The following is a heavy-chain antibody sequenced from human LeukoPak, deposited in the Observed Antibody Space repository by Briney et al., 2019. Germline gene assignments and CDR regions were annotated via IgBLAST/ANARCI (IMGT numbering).Heavy chain of an antibody. D-gene: IGHD2-21*01. CDR3: ARDRYGGADY. J-gene: IGHJ4*02. CDR1: GGSISSGSYY. CDR2: IYTSGST. Sequence: SQTLSLTCTVSGGSISSGSYYWSWLRHPAGKGLEWIGRIYTSGSTNYNPSLKSRFTISVYTSKNQFSLKLSSVTAADTAVYYCARDRYGGADYWGQGTLVTVSS. V-gene: IGHV4-61*02.